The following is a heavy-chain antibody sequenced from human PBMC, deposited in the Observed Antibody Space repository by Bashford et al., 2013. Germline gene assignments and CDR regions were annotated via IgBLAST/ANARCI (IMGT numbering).Heavy chain of an antibody. J-gene: IGHJ4*02. CDR2: IHHSGST. CDR1: GRSVSSHY. CDR3: ASDMTYSWYYY. V-gene: IGHV4-59*08. D-gene: IGHD6-13*01. Sequence: SETLSLICIVSGRSVSSHYWSWMRQPPGKGLEWIGHIHHSGSTNYNPSLKSRVIMSLDTSKNQLSLKLSSVNVADTAVYYCASDMTYSWYYYWGQGTLVTVSS.